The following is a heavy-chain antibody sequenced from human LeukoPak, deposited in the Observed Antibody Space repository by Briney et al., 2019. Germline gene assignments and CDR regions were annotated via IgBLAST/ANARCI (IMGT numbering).Heavy chain of an antibody. Sequence: SETLSLTCTVSGGSISSYYWSWIRQPAGKGLEWIGYIYYSGSTNYNPSLKSRVTISVDTSKNQFSLKLSSVTAADTAVYYCASFRAGLFDYWGQGTLVTVSS. CDR1: GGSISSYY. V-gene: IGHV4-59*08. D-gene: IGHD6-13*01. J-gene: IGHJ4*02. CDR3: ASFRAGLFDY. CDR2: IYYSGST.